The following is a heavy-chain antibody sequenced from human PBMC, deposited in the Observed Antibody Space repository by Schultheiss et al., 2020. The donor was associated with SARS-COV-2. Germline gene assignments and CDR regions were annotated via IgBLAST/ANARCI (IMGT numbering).Heavy chain of an antibody. CDR2: INHSGST. V-gene: IGHV4-34*01. CDR3: ARSNRAAAVNWFDP. D-gene: IGHD6-13*01. Sequence: ESLKISCAVYGGSFSGYYWSWIRQPPGKGLEWIGEINHSGSTNYNPSLKSRVTISVDTSKNQFSLKLSSVTAADTAVYYCARSNRAAAVNWFDPWGQGTLVTVSS. CDR1: GGSFSGYY. J-gene: IGHJ5*02.